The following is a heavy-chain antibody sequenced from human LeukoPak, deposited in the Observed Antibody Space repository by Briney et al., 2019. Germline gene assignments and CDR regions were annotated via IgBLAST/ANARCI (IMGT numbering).Heavy chain of an antibody. CDR2: INHSGST. V-gene: IGHV4-34*01. D-gene: IGHD3-22*01. CDR3: ASSHYYDSSGRGKYFDY. J-gene: IGHJ4*02. CDR1: GGSFSGYY. Sequence: NASETLSLTCAVYGGSFSGYYWSWIRQPPGKGLEWIGEINHSGSTNYNPSLKSRVTISVDTSKNQFSLKLSSVTAADTAVYYCASSHYYDSSGRGKYFDYWGQGTLVTVSS.